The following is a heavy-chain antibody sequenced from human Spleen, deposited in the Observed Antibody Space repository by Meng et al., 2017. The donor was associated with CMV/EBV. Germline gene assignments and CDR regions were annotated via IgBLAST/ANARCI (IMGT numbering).Heavy chain of an antibody. CDR3: ARYYGAIFGVITPVFDY. CDR1: GGSVSSGXYY. V-gene: IGHV4-61*01. Sequence: SETLSLTXXVSGGSVSSGXYYWSWIRQPPGXXLEWIGYIYYSGSTNYNPSLKSRVTISLDTSKNQFSLKLSSVTAADTAVYYCARYYGAIFGVITPVFDYWGQGTLVTVSS. D-gene: IGHD3-3*01. CDR2: IYYSGST. J-gene: IGHJ4*02.